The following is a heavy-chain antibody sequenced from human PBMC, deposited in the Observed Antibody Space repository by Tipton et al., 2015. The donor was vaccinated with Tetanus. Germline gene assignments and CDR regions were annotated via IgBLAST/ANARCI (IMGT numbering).Heavy chain of an antibody. J-gene: IGHJ1*01. CDR2: ISSSGTTF. CDR3: ARGPAATYFRL. CDR1: GFTFSDYY. V-gene: IGHV3-11*01. D-gene: IGHD2-15*01. Sequence: SLRLSCVASGFTFSDYYMTWIRQAPGKGLEWLSYISSSGTTFYYADSVKGRFTMSRDNSKNSMYLQVRSLRAEDTAVYYCARGPAATYFRLWGQGTLVTVSS.